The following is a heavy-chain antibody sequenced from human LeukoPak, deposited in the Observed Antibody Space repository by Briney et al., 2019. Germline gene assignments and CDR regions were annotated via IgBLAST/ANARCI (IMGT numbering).Heavy chain of an antibody. CDR2: IYTSGST. CDR3: ARDQVDTAMVTVYFDY. Sequence: SETLSLTCTVSGGSISSYYWSWIRQPAGKGLKWIGRIYTSGSTNYNPSLKSRVTMSVDTSKNQFSLKLSSVTAADTAVYYCARDQVDTAMVTVYFDYWGQGTLVTVSS. J-gene: IGHJ4*02. CDR1: GGSISSYY. V-gene: IGHV4-4*07. D-gene: IGHD5-18*01.